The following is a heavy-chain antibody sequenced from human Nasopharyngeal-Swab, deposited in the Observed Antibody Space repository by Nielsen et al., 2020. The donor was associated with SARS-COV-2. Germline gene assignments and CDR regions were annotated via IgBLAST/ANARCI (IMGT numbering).Heavy chain of an antibody. J-gene: IGHJ5*02. CDR2: MNPKSGEV. D-gene: IGHD3/OR15-3a*01. CDR3: ARGAFGLDHSWFDP. V-gene: IGHV1-8*01. Sequence: WVRQAPGQGLKWMGWMNPKSGEVGYEQKFQGRVTMTRNTATATAYMELSGLRHEDTAVYYCARGAFGLDHSWFDPWGQGTLVTVSS.